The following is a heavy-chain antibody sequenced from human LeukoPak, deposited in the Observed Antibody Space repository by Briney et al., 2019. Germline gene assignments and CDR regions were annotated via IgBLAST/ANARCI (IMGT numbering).Heavy chain of an antibody. CDR1: GFTFSSYA. V-gene: IGHV3-23*01. J-gene: IGHJ6*03. D-gene: IGHD1-26*01. Sequence: PGGSLRLSCAASGFTFSSYAMGWVRQAPGKGLEWVSAISRSTRTTYYADSVKGRFTTSRDDSKNTLYLQMNSLRAEDTAVYYCAKVRLSGSYPSYYYYYMDVWGKGTTVTVSS. CDR3: AKVRLSGSYPSYYYYYMDV. CDR2: ISRSTRTT.